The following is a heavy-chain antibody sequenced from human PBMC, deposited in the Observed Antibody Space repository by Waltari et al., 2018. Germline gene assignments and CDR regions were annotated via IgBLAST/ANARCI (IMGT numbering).Heavy chain of an antibody. Sequence: STYFNPSLKSRVTISVDTSKNQFFLKLNSVTAADTAVYHCARHSSGYYYYLDYWGQGTLVTVSS. CDR2: ST. D-gene: IGHD3-22*01. J-gene: IGHJ4*02. V-gene: IGHV4-39*07. CDR3: ARHSSGYYYYLDY.